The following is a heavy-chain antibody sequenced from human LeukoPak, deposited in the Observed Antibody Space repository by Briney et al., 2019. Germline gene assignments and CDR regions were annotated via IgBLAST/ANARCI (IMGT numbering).Heavy chain of an antibody. CDR1: GFTFRSFS. V-gene: IGHV3-48*02. Sequence: HPGGSLRLSCAASGFTFRSFSMNWVRQAPGKGLEWVSYISTTSSTRYYADSVKGRFTISRDNGKNSLYLQMNSLRDEDTAVYYCAREKSEYYDRSAYYYGCDYWGQGTLVTVSS. J-gene: IGHJ4*02. D-gene: IGHD3-22*01. CDR2: ISTTSSTR. CDR3: AREKSEYYDRSAYYYGCDY.